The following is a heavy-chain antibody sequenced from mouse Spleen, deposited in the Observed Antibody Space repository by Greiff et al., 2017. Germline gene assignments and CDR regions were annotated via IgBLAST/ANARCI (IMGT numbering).Heavy chain of an antibody. Sequence: EVMLVESGGGLVKPGGSLKLSCAASGFTFSSYAMSWVRQTPEKRLEWVATISDGGSYTYYPDNVKGRFTISRDNAKNNLYLQMSHLKSEDTAMYYCARAAPNYYAMDYWGQGTSVTVSS. J-gene: IGHJ4*01. CDR1: GFTFSSYA. CDR3: ARAAPNYYAMDY. CDR2: ISDGGSYT. V-gene: IGHV5-4*03.